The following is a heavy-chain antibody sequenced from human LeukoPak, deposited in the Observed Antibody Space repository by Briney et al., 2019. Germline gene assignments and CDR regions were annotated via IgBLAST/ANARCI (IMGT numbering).Heavy chain of an antibody. CDR3: ARALPRIAVAGTYFDY. D-gene: IGHD6-19*01. CDR1: GGSISSTTYY. V-gene: IGHV4-39*01. J-gene: IGHJ4*02. CDR2: VYYSGST. Sequence: SETLSLTCTVSGGSISSTTYYWGWIRQPPGKGLEWIGSVYYSGSTYYNPSLKSRGIISVDTSKNQFSLRLSSVTAADTAVYYCARALPRIAVAGTYFDYWGQGTLVTVSS.